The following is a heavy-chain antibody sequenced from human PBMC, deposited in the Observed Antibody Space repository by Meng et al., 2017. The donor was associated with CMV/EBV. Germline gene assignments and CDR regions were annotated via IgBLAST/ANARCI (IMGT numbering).Heavy chain of an antibody. D-gene: IGHD7-27*01. V-gene: IGHV3-74*03. CDR3: GRDLTGERDQ. CDR2: LNEDGSFT. Sequence: VQPVESGGGFVQPGGSLRISCADSGFTFSRYWMNWVRQVPGKGLVWVSRLNEDGSFTSYADSVKGRFTISRDNAKNTLYLQMNSLRVDDSGVYYCGRDLTGERDQWGQGTLVTVSS. CDR1: GFTFSRYW. J-gene: IGHJ4*02.